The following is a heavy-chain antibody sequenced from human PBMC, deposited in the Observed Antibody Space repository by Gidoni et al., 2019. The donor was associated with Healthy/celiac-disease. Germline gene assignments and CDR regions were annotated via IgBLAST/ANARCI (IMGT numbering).Heavy chain of an antibody. CDR2: ISSSGSTI. CDR1: GFTFSSYE. CDR3: ARAGFHGDYALLYYGMDV. J-gene: IGHJ6*02. Sequence: EVQLVESGGGLVQPGGSLRLSCAASGFTFSSYEMNWVRQAPGKGLEWVSYISSSGSTIYYADSVKGRFTISRDNAKNSLYLQMNSLRAEDTAVYYCARAGFHGDYALLYYGMDVWGQGTTVTVSS. D-gene: IGHD4-17*01. V-gene: IGHV3-48*03.